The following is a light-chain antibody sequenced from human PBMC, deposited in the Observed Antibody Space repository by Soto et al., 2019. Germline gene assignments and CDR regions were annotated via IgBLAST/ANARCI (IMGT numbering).Light chain of an antibody. CDR3: QQYNKWPLT. CDR1: QSVSGN. V-gene: IGKV3-15*01. Sequence: EIVMTQSPATLSVSPGERATLSCRASQSVSGNLAWYEQKFGQAPRLLIYGASTRVTGIPARFSGSGSGTEFTLTISSLQSEAFAVYYCQQYNKWPLTFGAGTKVEIK. J-gene: IGKJ4*01. CDR2: GAS.